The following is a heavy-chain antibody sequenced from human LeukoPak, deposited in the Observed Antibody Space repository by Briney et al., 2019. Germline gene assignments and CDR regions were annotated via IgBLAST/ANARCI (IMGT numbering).Heavy chain of an antibody. CDR1: GDSISSSSYY. V-gene: IGHV4-39*01. D-gene: IGHD3-10*01. J-gene: IGHJ3*02. CDR3: ASLYYYGSGSYLSGFDI. Sequence: SETLSLTCTVSGDSISSSSYYWGRIRQPPGKGLEWIVSVHHSGSTYYTPSLKSRVTISVDTSKNQFSLKLSSVTAADTAVYQCASLYYYGSGSYLSGFDIWGQGTMVTVSS. CDR2: VHHSGST.